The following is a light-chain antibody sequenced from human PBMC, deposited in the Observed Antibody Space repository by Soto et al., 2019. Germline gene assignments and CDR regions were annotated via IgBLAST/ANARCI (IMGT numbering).Light chain of an antibody. CDR2: DIS. CDR1: QSVSSN. Sequence: EIVLTQSPDTLSLSPGERATLSCRASQSVSSNYLAWYQQKPGQAPRLLISDISTRATGIPARFSGSGSGTEFTLTISSLQSEDFAVYYWQQYNSWWTFGQGTMA. V-gene: IGKV3-15*01. CDR3: QQYNSWWT. J-gene: IGKJ1*01.